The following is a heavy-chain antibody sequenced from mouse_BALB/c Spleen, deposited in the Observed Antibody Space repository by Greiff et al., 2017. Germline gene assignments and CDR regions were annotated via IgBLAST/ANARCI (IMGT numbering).Heavy chain of an antibody. CDR1: GFTFSDYY. V-gene: IGHV5-4*02. D-gene: IGHD2-3*01. CDR3: ARDGDGYSYYFDY. Sequence: EVHLVESGGGLVKPGGSLKLSCAASGFTFSDYYMYWVRQTPEKRLEWVATISDGGSYTYYPDSVKGRFTISRDNAKNNLYLQMSSLKSEDTAMYYCARDGDGYSYYFDYWGQGTTLTVSS. J-gene: IGHJ2*01. CDR2: ISDGGSYT.